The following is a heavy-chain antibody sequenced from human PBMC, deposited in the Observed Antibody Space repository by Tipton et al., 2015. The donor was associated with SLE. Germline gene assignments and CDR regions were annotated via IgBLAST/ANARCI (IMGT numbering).Heavy chain of an antibody. Sequence: LRLSCTVSGGSISSHYWGWIRQPPGKGLEGSGYISYSETTNYKPSLKGRVTLSVDTSKNQFSLKLRSVTAADTAVYYCAGAWQGYCSGGTCYVLDYWGQGTLVTVSS. J-gene: IGHJ4*02. CDR1: GGSISSHY. CDR2: ISYSETT. V-gene: IGHV4-59*11. CDR3: AGAWQGYCSGGTCYVLDY. D-gene: IGHD2-15*01.